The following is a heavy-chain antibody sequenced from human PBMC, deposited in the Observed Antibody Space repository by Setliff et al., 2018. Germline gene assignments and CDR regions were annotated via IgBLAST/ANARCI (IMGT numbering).Heavy chain of an antibody. Sequence: PSATLSLTCAAYGGSFSGYYWSWIRQPPGKRLEWIGETIHTGSTNYNPSLKSRVTISMDTSKNQFSLRVSSVTAADTAVYYCARSFSRREKFLLDYWGQGALVTVSS. CDR1: GGSFSGYY. CDR3: ARSFSRREKFLLDY. J-gene: IGHJ4*02. CDR2: TIHTGST. V-gene: IGHV4-34*12.